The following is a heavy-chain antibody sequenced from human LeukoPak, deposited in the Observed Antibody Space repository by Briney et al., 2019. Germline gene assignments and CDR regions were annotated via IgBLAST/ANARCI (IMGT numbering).Heavy chain of an antibody. D-gene: IGHD3-22*01. Sequence: PGGSLRLSCAASGFTFSIYAMSWVRQAPGKGREWVSAISGSGGTAYYADSVKGRFTISRDNSKNTLYLQMNSLRAEDTAVYYCAKKGYYDGSGYYMYYFDHWGQGTLVTVSS. CDR2: ISGSGGTA. CDR1: GFTFSIYA. CDR3: AKKGYYDGSGYYMYYFDH. V-gene: IGHV3-23*01. J-gene: IGHJ4*02.